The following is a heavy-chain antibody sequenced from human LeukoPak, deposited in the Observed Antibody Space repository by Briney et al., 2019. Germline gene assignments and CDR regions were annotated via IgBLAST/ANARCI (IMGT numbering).Heavy chain of an antibody. CDR2: IYTSGST. D-gene: IGHD3-22*01. J-gene: IGHJ4*02. CDR3: ARASYSYDINGWVPFDY. Sequence: SETLSLTCTVSGNSISSGDNYWSWIRQPAGEGLEWLGRIYTSGSTNYNPSLKSRVTISGDTSKNQFSLRLSSVTAADTAVYYCARASYSYDINGWVPFDYWGQGALVTVSS. CDR1: GNSISSGDNY. V-gene: IGHV4-61*02.